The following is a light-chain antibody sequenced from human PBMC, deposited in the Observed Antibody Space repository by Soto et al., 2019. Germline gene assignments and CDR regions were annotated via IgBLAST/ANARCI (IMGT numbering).Light chain of an antibody. V-gene: IGKV3-15*01. CDR3: QQYNQWPYT. CDR2: GAI. CDR1: QSIGSS. J-gene: IGKJ2*01. Sequence: EIEMTQSAVTLSVSAGDRATLSCRASQSIGSSLAWYQQKRGQGPRLLIYGAITRATGVPARFSGIGSATEFTLTISSLQSEDFAVYYCQQYNQWPYTFGQGTKLEIK.